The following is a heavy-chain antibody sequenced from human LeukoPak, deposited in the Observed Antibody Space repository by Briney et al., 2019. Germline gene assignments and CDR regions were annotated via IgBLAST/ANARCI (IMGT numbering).Heavy chain of an antibody. Sequence: GGSLRLSCVASGFTFSSYSMNWVRQAPGKGLEWVSSISSSSSYIYYADSVKGRFTISRDNAKNSLYLQMNSLRAEDTAVYYCARASIFGVVIIPVGWYFDLWGRGTLVTVSS. J-gene: IGHJ2*01. CDR2: ISSSSSYI. CDR3: ARASIFGVVIIPVGWYFDL. CDR1: GFTFSSYS. D-gene: IGHD3-3*01. V-gene: IGHV3-21*01.